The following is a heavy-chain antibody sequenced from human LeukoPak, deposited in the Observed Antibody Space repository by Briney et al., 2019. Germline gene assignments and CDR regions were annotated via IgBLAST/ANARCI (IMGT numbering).Heavy chain of an antibody. CDR1: GGSISSGSYY. D-gene: IGHD4-17*01. CDR2: IYTSGST. V-gene: IGHV4-61*02. Sequence: SQTRSLTCTVSGGSISSGSYYWSWIRQPAGKGLEWIGRIYTSGSTNYNPSLKSRVTISVDTSKNQFSLKLSSVTAADTAVYYCARGGDYGDYLYYFDYWGQGTLVTVSS. CDR3: ARGGDYGDYLYYFDY. J-gene: IGHJ4*02.